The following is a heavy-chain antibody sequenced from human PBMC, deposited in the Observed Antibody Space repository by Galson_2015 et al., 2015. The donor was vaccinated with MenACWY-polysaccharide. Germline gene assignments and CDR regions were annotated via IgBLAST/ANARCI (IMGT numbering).Heavy chain of an antibody. CDR3: ARGGRAVSNRNWFDP. D-gene: IGHD3-16*01. CDR2: TSYDGGI. Sequence: TLSLTCTVSGDSITSGGYFWSWIRQHPGKGLEWVASTSYDGGIYYNPSLKSRVTISLDTPKNQISLWLNSVTAADTAVYYCARGGRAVSNRNWFDPWGQGTLVTVSS. CDR1: GDSITSGGYF. J-gene: IGHJ5*02. V-gene: IGHV4-31*03.